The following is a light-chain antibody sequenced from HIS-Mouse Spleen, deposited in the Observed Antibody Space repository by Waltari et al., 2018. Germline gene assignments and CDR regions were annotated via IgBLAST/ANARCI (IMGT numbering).Light chain of an antibody. CDR1: SSNIGNNY. CDR2: DNN. CDR3: GTWDSSLSAWV. Sequence: QSVLTQPPSVSAAPGQKVTIPCHGSSSNIGNNYVSWYQQLPGTVPKLLIYDNNKRPSGIPDRFSGSKSGTSATLGITGLQTGDEADYYCGTWDSSLSAWVFGGGTK. J-gene: IGLJ3*02. V-gene: IGLV1-51*01.